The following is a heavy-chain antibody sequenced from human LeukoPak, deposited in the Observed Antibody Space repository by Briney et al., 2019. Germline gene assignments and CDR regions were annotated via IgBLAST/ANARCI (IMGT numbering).Heavy chain of an antibody. V-gene: IGHV3-21*01. CDR2: ISSSSSYI. CDR1: GFTFSSYS. D-gene: IGHD5-24*01. CDR3: ARDLRWLQLPYYFDY. J-gene: IGHJ4*02. Sequence: KPGGSLRLSCAASGFTFSSYSMNWVRQAPGKGLEWVSSISSSSSYIYYADSVKGRFTISRDNAKNSLYLQMNSLRAEDTAVYYCARDLRWLQLPYYFDYWGQGTLVTVSS.